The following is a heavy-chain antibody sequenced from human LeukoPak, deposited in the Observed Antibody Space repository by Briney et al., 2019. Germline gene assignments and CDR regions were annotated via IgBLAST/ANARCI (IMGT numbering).Heavy chain of an antibody. CDR3: ARDNYGDYGGDY. V-gene: IGHV1-18*01. CDR1: GYTFTLYG. J-gene: IGHJ4*02. CDR2: ISAYNGNT. Sequence: ASVKVSCKASGYTFTLYGITWVRQAPGQGLEWVGWISAYNGNTNYAQNLQGRVTMTTDTSTRTAYMELRSLRPDDTAVYFCARDNYGDYGGDYWGQGTLVTVSS. D-gene: IGHD4-17*01.